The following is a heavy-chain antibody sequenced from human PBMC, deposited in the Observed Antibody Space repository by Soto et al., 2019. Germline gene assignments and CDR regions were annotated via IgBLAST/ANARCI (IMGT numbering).Heavy chain of an antibody. D-gene: IGHD2-15*01. J-gene: IGHJ6*03. CDR1: GGSISSYY. CDR3: ASHIVVVPAAQSRARYCSGGSCCPRYMDV. Sequence: QVQLQESGPGLVKPSETLSLTCTVSGGSISSYYWSWIRQPPGKGLEWIGYIYYSGSTNYNPSLKSRVTISVDTSKNQFSLKLSSVTAADTAVYYCASHIVVVPAAQSRARYCSGGSCCPRYMDVWGKGTTVTVSS. V-gene: IGHV4-59*08. CDR2: IYYSGST.